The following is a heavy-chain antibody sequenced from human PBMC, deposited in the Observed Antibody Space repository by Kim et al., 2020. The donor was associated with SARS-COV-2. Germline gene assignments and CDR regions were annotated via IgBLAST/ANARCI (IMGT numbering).Heavy chain of an antibody. J-gene: IGHJ2*01. CDR3: AKVQGQYCSGGSCWYFDL. D-gene: IGHD2-15*01. V-gene: IGHV3-23*01. Sequence: KGRFTISRDNSKNTLYLQMNSLRAEDTAVYYCAKVQGQYCSGGSCWYFDLWGRGTLVTVSS.